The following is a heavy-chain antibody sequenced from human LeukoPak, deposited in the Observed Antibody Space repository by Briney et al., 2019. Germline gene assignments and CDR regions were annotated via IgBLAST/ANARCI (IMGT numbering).Heavy chain of an antibody. CDR3: PKTLLSGTEPAFLTWVLFGGFNAD. D-gene: IGHD2-2*03. Sequence: GGSLRLSCAASGFTFSSYAMSWVRQAPGKGLGWVSAISGGGGSTYYADSVKGRFTISRDNSKNTLYLQMNSLRAEDTAVYYCPKTLLSGTEPAFLTWVLFGGFNADGGQATLVTVSS. J-gene: IGHJ1*01. CDR2: ISGGGGST. V-gene: IGHV3-23*01. CDR1: GFTFSSYA.